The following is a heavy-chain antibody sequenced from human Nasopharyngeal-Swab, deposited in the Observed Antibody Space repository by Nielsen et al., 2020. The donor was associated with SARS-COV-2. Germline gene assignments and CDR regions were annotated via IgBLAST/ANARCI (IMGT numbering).Heavy chain of an antibody. Sequence: SETLSLTCTVSGGSISSYYWSWIRQPPGKGLEWIGYIYYSGSTNYNPSPKSRVTISVDTSKNQFSLKLSSVTAADTAVYYCARGRLPGGDYENYWGQGTLVTVSS. CDR2: IYYSGST. D-gene: IGHD4-17*01. CDR1: GGSISSYY. V-gene: IGHV4-59*01. CDR3: ARGRLPGGDYENY. J-gene: IGHJ4*02.